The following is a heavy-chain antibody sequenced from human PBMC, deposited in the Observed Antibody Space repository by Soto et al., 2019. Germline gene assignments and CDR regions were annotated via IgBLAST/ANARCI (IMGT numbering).Heavy chain of an antibody. CDR2: IYWNDDK. V-gene: IGHV2-5*01. D-gene: IGHD2-15*01. Sequence: QITLKESGPTLVQPTQTLTLTCTFSGFSLSTSGVGVGWIRQPPGKALEWLALIYWNDDKRYSPSLKSRPTITKDSSRNQVVLTMTNMDPVDKATDYCAHRLGPTPLTPGLYYYYGMDVWGQGTTVRVSS. J-gene: IGHJ6*02. CDR1: GFSLSTSGVG. CDR3: AHRLGPTPLTPGLYYYYGMDV.